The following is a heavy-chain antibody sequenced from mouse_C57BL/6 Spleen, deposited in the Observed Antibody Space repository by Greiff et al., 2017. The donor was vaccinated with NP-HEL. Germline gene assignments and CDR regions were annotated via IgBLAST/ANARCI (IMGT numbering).Heavy chain of an antibody. Sequence: EVKLQESGPVLVKPGPSVKISCKASGFTFTDYYMHWVKQSHGKSLEWIGLVYPYNGGTSYNQKFKGKATLTVDTSSSTAYMELNSLTSEDSAVYYCARSCTLCDGYFAYWGQGTLVTVSA. J-gene: IGHJ3*01. D-gene: IGHD2-3*01. CDR3: ARSCTLCDGYFAY. CDR1: GFTFTDYY. CDR2: VYPYNGGT. V-gene: IGHV1-36*01.